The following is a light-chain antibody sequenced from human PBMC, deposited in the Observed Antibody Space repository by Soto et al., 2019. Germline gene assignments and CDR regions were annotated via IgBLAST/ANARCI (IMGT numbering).Light chain of an antibody. J-gene: IGKJ4*01. CDR3: QQYGSSLLT. V-gene: IGKV3-20*01. CDR2: GAS. CDR1: QSVSSSY. Sequence: EIVLTQSPGTLSLSPGERATLSCRASQSVSSSYLAWYHQKPGQAPRLLIYGASSTATGIPDRFSGSGSGTDFTLTISILEPEDFAVYYCQQYGSSLLTFGGGTKVEIK.